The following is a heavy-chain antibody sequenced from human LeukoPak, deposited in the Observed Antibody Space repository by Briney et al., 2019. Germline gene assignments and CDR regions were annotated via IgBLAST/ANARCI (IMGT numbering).Heavy chain of an antibody. CDR2: ISYDGSNK. CDR1: GFTISSYG. V-gene: IGHV3-30*18. CDR3: AKESSPDNYSIGHYFDY. J-gene: IGHJ4*02. D-gene: IGHD3-22*01. Sequence: GRSLPLSCAASGFTISSYGMHWVRQAPGKGLEWVAVISYDGSNKYYADSVKGRFTISRDNSKNTLYLQMNSLRAEDTAVYYCAKESSPDNYSIGHYFDYWGRGTLVTVSS.